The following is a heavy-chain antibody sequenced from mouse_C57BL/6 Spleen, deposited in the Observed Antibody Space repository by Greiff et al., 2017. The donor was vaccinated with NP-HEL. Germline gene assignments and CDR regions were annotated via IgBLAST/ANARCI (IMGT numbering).Heavy chain of an antibody. Sequence: VESGGGLVQPGGSLSLSCAASGFTFTDYYMSWVRQPPGKALEWLGFIRNKANGYTTEYSASVKGRFTISRDNSQSILYLQMNALRAEDSATYYCARYNYGSSYEWYFDVWGTGTTVTVSS. V-gene: IGHV7-3*01. CDR2: IRNKANGYTT. CDR3: ARYNYGSSYEWYFDV. D-gene: IGHD1-1*01. J-gene: IGHJ1*03. CDR1: GFTFTDYY.